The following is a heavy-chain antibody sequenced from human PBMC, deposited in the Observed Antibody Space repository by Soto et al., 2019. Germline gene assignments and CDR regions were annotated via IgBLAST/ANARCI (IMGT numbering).Heavy chain of an antibody. Sequence: QVQLVESGGGVVQPGRPLRLSCVASGFTFSSYGMHWVRQAPGKGLEWVAVLSYDGSIKYYADSVKGRFTISRDNSKNTLYLQMNSLRAEDTAVYYCAKELEWELLGDAFAIWGQGTMVTVSS. CDR2: LSYDGSIK. V-gene: IGHV3-30*18. D-gene: IGHD1-26*01. CDR3: AKELEWELLGDAFAI. J-gene: IGHJ3*02. CDR1: GFTFSSYG.